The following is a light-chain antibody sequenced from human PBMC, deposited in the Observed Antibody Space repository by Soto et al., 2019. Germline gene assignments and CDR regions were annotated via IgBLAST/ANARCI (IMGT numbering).Light chain of an antibody. CDR2: ENN. V-gene: IGLV1-40*01. Sequence: QSVLTQPPSVSEAPGQRVTISCTGSSSNIGAGYEAHWYQQVPGTAPKLLIYENNNRPSGVPDRFSGSKSGTSASLAITGLQAGEEAEYYCQSYDSSLSGYVFGTGTKVTVL. CDR1: SSNIGAGYE. J-gene: IGLJ1*01. CDR3: QSYDSSLSGYV.